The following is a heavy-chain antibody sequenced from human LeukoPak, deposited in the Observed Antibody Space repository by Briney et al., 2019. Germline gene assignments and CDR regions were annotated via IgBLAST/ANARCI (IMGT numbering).Heavy chain of an antibody. CDR3: ARDKVPGDY. Sequence: SETLSLTSTVSGGSITSYYWNWIRQPPGKGLEWIGYIHYSGSTDYNPSLKSRVTISVDTSKNQFSLNLRSVTAADTAVYYCARDKVPGDYWGQGTLVTVSS. CDR1: GGSITSYY. CDR2: IHYSGST. V-gene: IGHV4-59*01. J-gene: IGHJ4*02.